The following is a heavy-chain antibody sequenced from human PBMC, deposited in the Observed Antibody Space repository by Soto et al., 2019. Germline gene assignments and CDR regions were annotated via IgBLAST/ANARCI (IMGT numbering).Heavy chain of an antibody. CDR1: GASIDSYT. V-gene: IGHV1-69*01. D-gene: IGHD1-26*01. CDR3: ARGPLYDLESGMDWYFDL. CDR2: IIPIFGTT. J-gene: IGHJ2*01. Sequence: QVQLVQSGAEVRKSGSSVKVSCKLSGASIDSYTITWVRQAPGQGLEWMGGIIPIFGTTNYAQKFQGRLTITADGFTSAAYMDLSSLTSEDTAVYYCARGPLYDLESGMDWYFDLWGRGTLVTVSS.